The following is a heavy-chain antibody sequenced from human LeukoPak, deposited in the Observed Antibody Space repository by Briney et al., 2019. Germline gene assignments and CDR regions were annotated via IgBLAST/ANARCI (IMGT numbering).Heavy chain of an antibody. CDR2: ISYDGSNK. J-gene: IGHJ4*02. V-gene: IGHV3-30*03. CDR1: GFTFSSYG. D-gene: IGHD6-13*01. CDR3: ARGRAAAAVYYFDY. Sequence: GGSLRLSCAASGFTFSSYGMHWVRQAPGKGLEWVAVISYDGSNKYYADSVKGRFTISRDNSKNTLYLQMNSLRAEDTAVYYCARGRAAAAVYYFDYWAREPWSPSPQ.